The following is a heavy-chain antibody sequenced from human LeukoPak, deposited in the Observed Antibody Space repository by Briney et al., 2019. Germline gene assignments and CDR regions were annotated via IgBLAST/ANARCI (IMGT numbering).Heavy chain of an antibody. CDR3: AKGTGYDY. V-gene: IGHV4-59*01. CDR2: IYYSGST. CDR1: GGSISSYY. D-gene: IGHD7-27*01. Sequence: SETLSLTCTVSGGSISSYYWSWIRQPPGKGLEWIGYIYYSGSTNYNPSLKSRVTISVDTSKNQFSLKLSSVTAEDTAVYYCAKGTGYDYWGQGTLVTVSS. J-gene: IGHJ4*02.